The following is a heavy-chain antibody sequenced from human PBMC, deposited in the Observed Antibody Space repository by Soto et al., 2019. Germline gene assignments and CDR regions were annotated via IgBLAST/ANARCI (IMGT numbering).Heavy chain of an antibody. Sequence: GESLKISCKGSGYSFTSYWISWVRQMPGKGLEWMGRIDPSDSYTNYSPSFQGHVTISADKSISTAYLQWSSLKASDTAMYYCARHEITMVRGVILYYYGMDVWGQGTTVNVSS. CDR1: GYSFTSYW. V-gene: IGHV5-10-1*01. CDR2: IDPSDSYT. CDR3: ARHEITMVRGVILYYYGMDV. J-gene: IGHJ6*02. D-gene: IGHD3-10*01.